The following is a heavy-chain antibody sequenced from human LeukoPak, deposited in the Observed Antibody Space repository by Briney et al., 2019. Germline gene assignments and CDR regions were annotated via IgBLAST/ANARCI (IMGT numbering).Heavy chain of an antibody. J-gene: IGHJ4*02. Sequence: SETLSLTCAVYGGSFSGYYWSWIRQPPGKGLEWIGEINHSGSTNYNPSLKSRVTISVDTSKNQFSLKLSSVTAADTAVYYCARSVVAARGYIDYWGQGTLVTVSS. CDR2: INHSGST. D-gene: IGHD2-15*01. V-gene: IGHV4-34*01. CDR3: ARSVVAARGYIDY. CDR1: GGSFSGYY.